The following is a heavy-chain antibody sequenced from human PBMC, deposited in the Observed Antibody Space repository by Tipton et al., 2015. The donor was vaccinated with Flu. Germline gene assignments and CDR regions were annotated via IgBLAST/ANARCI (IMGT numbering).Heavy chain of an antibody. CDR1: GASISSVNYY. CDR2: MFYGGSS. CDR3: ARLSYYDVDLKNFYFDY. Sequence: TLSLTCTVSGASISSVNYYWGWIRQPPGKGLEWIGSMFYGGSSEYNPPLKSRVTISVDTSKSQFSLMLRSVTAADTAVYYCARLSYYDVDLKNFYFDYWGQGALVTVSS. J-gene: IGHJ4*02. D-gene: IGHD3-10*02. V-gene: IGHV4-39*01.